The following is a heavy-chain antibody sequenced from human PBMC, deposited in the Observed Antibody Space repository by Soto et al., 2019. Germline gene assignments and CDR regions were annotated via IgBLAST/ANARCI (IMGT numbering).Heavy chain of an antibody. D-gene: IGHD4-17*01. CDR1: GGSFSGYY. J-gene: IGHJ5*02. Sequence: QVQLQQWGAGLLKPSETLSLTCAVYGGSFSGYYWSWIRQPPGKGLEWIGEINHSGSTNYNPSLKRRVTISVDTSKNQFALKLSSVTAADTAVYYCARDKDDYGDSYEAKFDPWGQGTLVTVSS. CDR3: ARDKDDYGDSYEAKFDP. CDR2: INHSGST. V-gene: IGHV4-34*01.